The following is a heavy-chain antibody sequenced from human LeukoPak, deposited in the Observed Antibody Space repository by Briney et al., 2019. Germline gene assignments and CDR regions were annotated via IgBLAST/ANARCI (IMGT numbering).Heavy chain of an antibody. D-gene: IGHD2-2*02. CDR3: ARPTYCSSTSCYKYFQH. J-gene: IGHJ1*01. CDR1: GGSFSGYY. Sequence: PSETLSLTCAVYGGSFSGYYWSWIRQPPGKGLEWIGGINHSGSTNYNPSLKSRVTISVDTSKNQFSLKLSSVTAADTAVYYCARPTYCSSTSCYKYFQHWGQGTLVTVSS. V-gene: IGHV4-34*01. CDR2: INHSGST.